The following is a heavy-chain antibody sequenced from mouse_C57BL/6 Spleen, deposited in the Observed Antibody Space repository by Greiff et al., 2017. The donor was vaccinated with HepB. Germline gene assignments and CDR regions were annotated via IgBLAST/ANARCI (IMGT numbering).Heavy chain of an antibody. CDR2: ISYDGSN. CDR3: ARRGGSQAWFAY. J-gene: IGHJ3*01. V-gene: IGHV3-6*01. Sequence: EVKLQESGPGLVKPSQSLSLTCSVTGYSITSGYYWNWIRQFPGNKLEWMGYISYDGSNNYNPSLKNRISITRDPSKKQFFLKLNSVTTEDTATDYGARRGGSQAWFAYWGQGTLVTVSA. D-gene: IGHD1-1*01. CDR1: GYSITSGYY.